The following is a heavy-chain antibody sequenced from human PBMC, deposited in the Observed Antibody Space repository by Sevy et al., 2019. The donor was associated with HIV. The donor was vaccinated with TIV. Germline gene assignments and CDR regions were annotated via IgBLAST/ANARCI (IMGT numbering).Heavy chain of an antibody. J-gene: IGHJ3*02. V-gene: IGHV3-74*01. Sequence: GGSLRLSCAASGFSFSTYYIHWVRQAPGKGLVWASRINREGSSTSYADSVKGRFTISRDNAKNTVYLQMSSLRDDDTAVYYCAREITPSGSSGKDAFDIWGQGTMVTVSS. CDR2: INREGSST. CDR3: AREITPSGSSGKDAFDI. CDR1: GFSFSTYY. D-gene: IGHD1-26*01.